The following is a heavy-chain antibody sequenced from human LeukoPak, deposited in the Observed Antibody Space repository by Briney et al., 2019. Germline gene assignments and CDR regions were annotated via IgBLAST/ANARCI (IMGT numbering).Heavy chain of an antibody. CDR3: AKGSNWNDEFDY. V-gene: IGHV3-23*01. J-gene: IGHJ4*02. Sequence: GGSLRLSCAASGFTFSNYWMNWVRQAPGKGLEWVSTVGGSGDSTYYTDSVKGRFTISRDNSKNTLYVQMNSLRAEDTAVYYCAKGSNWNDEFDYWGQGTLVTVSS. CDR2: VGGSGDST. D-gene: IGHD1-20*01. CDR1: GFTFSNYW.